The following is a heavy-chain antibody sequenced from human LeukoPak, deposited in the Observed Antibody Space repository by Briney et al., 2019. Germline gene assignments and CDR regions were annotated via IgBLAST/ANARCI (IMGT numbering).Heavy chain of an antibody. CDR1: GFTFSSYA. D-gene: IGHD2-2*01. Sequence: GGSLRLSCAATGFTFSSYAMGWVRQAPGKGLEWVSLITGSGGSQFHADSVMGRFTISRDNSKNTLYLEMNSLRAEDTAVYYCARDHLIVVVPGAIYFDYWGQGTLVTVSS. J-gene: IGHJ4*02. CDR2: ITGSGGSQ. CDR3: ARDHLIVVVPGAIYFDY. V-gene: IGHV3-23*01.